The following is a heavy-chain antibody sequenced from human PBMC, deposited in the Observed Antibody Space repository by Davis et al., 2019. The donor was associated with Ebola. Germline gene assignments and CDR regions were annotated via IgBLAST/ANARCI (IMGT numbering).Heavy chain of an antibody. V-gene: IGHV3-11*01. CDR2: ITGSGSLT. J-gene: IGHJ6*02. D-gene: IGHD1-1*01. CDR1: GFTFSDHY. Sequence: PGGSLRISCAVSGFTFSDHYMSWIRQAPGKGLEWISSITGSGSLTYYAASVKGRFTISRDNTNNSLFLQMSALRVDDTAVYYCTRAKLQLYGMDVWGRGTTVTVSS. CDR3: TRAKLQLYGMDV.